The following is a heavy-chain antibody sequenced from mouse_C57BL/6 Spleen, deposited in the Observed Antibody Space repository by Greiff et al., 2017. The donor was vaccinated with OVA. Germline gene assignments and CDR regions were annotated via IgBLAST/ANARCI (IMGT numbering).Heavy chain of an antibody. CDR2: IYPGSGST. J-gene: IGHJ4*01. D-gene: IGHD1-1*01. CDR3: ALYCGSSYDAMDY. CDR1: GYTFTSYW. V-gene: IGHV1-55*01. Sequence: QVQLQQPGAELVKPGASVKMSCKASGYTFTSYWITWVKQRPGQGLEWIGDIYPGSGSTNYNEKFKSKATLTVDTSSSTAYMQLSSLTSEDSAVYYCALYCGSSYDAMDYWGQGTSVTVSS.